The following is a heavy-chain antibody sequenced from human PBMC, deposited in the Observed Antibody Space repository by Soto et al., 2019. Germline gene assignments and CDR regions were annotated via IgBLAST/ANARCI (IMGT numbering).Heavy chain of an antibody. V-gene: IGHV3-30-3*01. CDR2: ISYDGSNK. D-gene: IGHD5-18*01. J-gene: IGHJ6*02. CDR3: ARGDTAMVGYYYYYGMDV. Sequence: GGSLRLSCAASGFTFSSYAMHWVRQAPGKGLEWVAVISYDGSNKYYADSVKGRFSISRDNSKNTLYLQMNSLRAEDTAVYYCARGDTAMVGYYYYYGMDVWGQGTTVTVSS. CDR1: GFTFSSYA.